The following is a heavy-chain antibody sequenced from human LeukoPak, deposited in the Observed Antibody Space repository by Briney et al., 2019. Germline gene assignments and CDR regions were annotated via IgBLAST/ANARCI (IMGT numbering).Heavy chain of an antibody. CDR1: GFTFSSYA. CDR2: ISYDGSNK. Sequence: GGSLRLSCAASGFTFSSYAMHWVRQAPGKGLEWVAVISYDGSNKYYADSVKGRFTISRDNSKNTLYLQMNSLRAEDTAVYYCARGVDDRQQPRDGWGQGTLVTVSS. V-gene: IGHV3-30-3*01. CDR3: ARGVDDRQQPRDG. D-gene: IGHD6-13*01. J-gene: IGHJ1*01.